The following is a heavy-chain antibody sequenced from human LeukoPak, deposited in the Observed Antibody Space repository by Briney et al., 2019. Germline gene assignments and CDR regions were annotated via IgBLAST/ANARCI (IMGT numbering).Heavy chain of an antibody. CDR3: ARDGPERLFDY. J-gene: IGHJ4*02. CDR2: IWYDGSNK. Sequence: GSLRLSCAASGFTFSSYSMHWVRQAPGKGLEWVAVIWYDGSNKYYADSVKGRFTISRDNSKNTLYLQMNSLRAEDTAVYYCARDGPERLFDYWGQGTLVTVSS. V-gene: IGHV3-33*01. CDR1: GFTFSSYS. D-gene: IGHD5-24*01.